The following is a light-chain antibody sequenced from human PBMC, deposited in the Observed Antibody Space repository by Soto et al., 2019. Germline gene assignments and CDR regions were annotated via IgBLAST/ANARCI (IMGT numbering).Light chain of an antibody. Sequence: QSALTQPASVSGSPGQSITLSCTGTSSDVGGYNYVSWYQQHPGKAPKVMIYNVSNRPSGVSNRFSGSKSGNTASLTISGLQAEDEGHYYCSAFTSTNTVLFGGGTKLTVL. V-gene: IGLV2-14*01. CDR3: SAFTSTNTVL. CDR2: NVS. J-gene: IGLJ2*01. CDR1: SSDVGGYNY.